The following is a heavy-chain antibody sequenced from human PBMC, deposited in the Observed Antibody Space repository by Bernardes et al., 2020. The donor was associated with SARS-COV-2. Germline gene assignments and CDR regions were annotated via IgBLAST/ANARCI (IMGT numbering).Heavy chain of an antibody. CDR2: ISNSGSTI. CDR3: ARRYDGTGSPEAFDI. J-gene: IGHJ3*02. V-gene: IGHV3-21*01. Sequence: GGSLRLSCAASGFSFSTYSMKWVRQAPGKGLEWVSSISNSGSTIFYEDAVKGRFTISRDNAKNSVYLQMNSLRVEDTAVYYCARRYDGTGSPEAFDIWDQGTMVTVSS. D-gene: IGHD3-10*01. CDR1: GFSFSTYS.